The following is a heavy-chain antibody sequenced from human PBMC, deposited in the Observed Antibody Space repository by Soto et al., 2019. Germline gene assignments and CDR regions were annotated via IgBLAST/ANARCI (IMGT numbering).Heavy chain of an antibody. Sequence: QVQLVESGGGVVQPGRSLRLSCAAYGFSISRSAMHWVRQAPGKGLEWVAVIAYDGSNKWYADSAKGRFTISRDNSKNTLYLDMSSLRAEDTAIYFCARDLQAGDDNVNWFAPWGQGTLVTVSS. V-gene: IGHV3-30-3*01. CDR2: IAYDGSNK. J-gene: IGHJ5*02. D-gene: IGHD1-1*01. CDR3: ARDLQAGDDNVNWFAP. CDR1: GFSISRSA.